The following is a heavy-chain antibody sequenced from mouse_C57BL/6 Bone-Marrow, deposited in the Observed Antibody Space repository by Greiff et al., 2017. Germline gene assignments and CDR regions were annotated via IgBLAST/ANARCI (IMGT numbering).Heavy chain of an antibody. D-gene: IGHD2-3*01. J-gene: IGHJ2*01. CDR2: INPSTGGT. V-gene: IGHV1-42*01. Sequence: VQLQQSGPELVKPGASVKISCKASGYSFTGYYMNWVKQSPDKSLEWIGEINPSTGGTTYNQKFKAKATLTVDKSSSTTYMQLKSLTSEDSAVYYCARNDYEGYHGGYWGQGTTLTVSS. CDR3: ARNDYEGYHGGY. CDR1: GYSFTGYY.